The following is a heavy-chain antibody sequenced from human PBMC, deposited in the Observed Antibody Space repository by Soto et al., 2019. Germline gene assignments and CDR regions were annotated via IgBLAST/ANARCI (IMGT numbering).Heavy chain of an antibody. Sequence: GSMTLSWVPSGSPSNSNAMSWVPPAQGKGLEGVSAISDSGDSTSYADSVKGRFTISRDNSRNTLYLQILGLRAEDSAVYDCGYSSGHARLGYWGQGT. CDR1: GSPSNSNA. J-gene: IGHJ4*02. V-gene: IGHV3-23*01. CDR2: ISDSGDST. D-gene: IGHD3-22*01. CDR3: GYSSGHARLGY.